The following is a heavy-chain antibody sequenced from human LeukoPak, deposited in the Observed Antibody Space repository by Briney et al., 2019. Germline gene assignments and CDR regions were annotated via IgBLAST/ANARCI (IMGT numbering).Heavy chain of an antibody. J-gene: IGHJ4*02. V-gene: IGHV3-48*03. CDR3: AKDTGYTSGRIDY. CDR1: GFTFSNYE. D-gene: IGHD6-19*01. Sequence: GGSLRLSCAASGFTFSNYEMNWVRQAPGKGLEWVSFISRSGATIYYTDSVKGRFTISRDNSKSTLFLQVNSLRTDDTGLYYCAKDTGYTSGRIDYWGQGTLVTVSS. CDR2: ISRSGATI.